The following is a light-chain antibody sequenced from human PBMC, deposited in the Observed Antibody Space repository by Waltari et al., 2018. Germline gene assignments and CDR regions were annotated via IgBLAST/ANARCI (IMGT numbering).Light chain of an antibody. CDR1: KLGDKY. J-gene: IGLJ2*01. CDR3: QAWDSSRVV. V-gene: IGLV3-1*01. CDR2: QDS. Sequence: SYELTQLPSVSVSPGQTASITCSGDKLGDKYACWYQQKPGQSPVLVIYQDSKRPSGIPERFSGSNSGNTAPLTISGTQAMDEADYYCQAWDSSRVVFGGGTKLTVL.